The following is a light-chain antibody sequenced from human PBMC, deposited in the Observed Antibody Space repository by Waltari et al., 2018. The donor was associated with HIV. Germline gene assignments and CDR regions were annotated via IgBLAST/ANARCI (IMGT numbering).Light chain of an antibody. J-gene: IGKJ2*01. CDR3: QQAKSFPYT. CDR1: QGISNW. Sequence: DTETTQHPSSVTASVGDRITNTCRASQGISNWLAWYQQKPGKAPKRLIYGASTLQTWVPSRFSGSGSGTDVTLAISSLQPEDFATYYCQQAKSFPYTFGQGTKLEIK. CDR2: GAS. V-gene: IGKV1-12*01.